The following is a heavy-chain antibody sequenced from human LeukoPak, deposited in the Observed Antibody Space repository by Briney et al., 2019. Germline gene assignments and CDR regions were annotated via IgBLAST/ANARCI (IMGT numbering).Heavy chain of an antibody. CDR1: GFTFSNSA. Sequence: GGSLRLSCAASGFTFSNSAMTWVRQAPGKGLEWVSAISAGGSDTIYTDSVKDRFTISRDNSKNTLYLQMNSLRAEDTAVYYCAKGGNSAPLDYWGQGNLVTVSS. V-gene: IGHV3-23*01. CDR3: AKGGNSAPLDY. J-gene: IGHJ4*02. D-gene: IGHD1-7*01. CDR2: ISAGGSDT.